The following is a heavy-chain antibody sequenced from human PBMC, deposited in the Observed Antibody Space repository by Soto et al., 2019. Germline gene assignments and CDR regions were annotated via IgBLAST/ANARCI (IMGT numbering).Heavy chain of an antibody. J-gene: IGHJ4*02. V-gene: IGHV1-69*13. CDR3: ARGNDFWSGSQS. CDR1: GGTFSSYA. D-gene: IGHD3-3*01. CDR2: IIPIFGTA. Sequence: SVKVSCKASGGTFSSYAISWVRQAPGQGLEWMGGIIPIFGTANHAQKFQGRATITADESTSTAYMELSSLRSEDTAVYYCARGNDFWSGSQSWGQGTLVTVSS.